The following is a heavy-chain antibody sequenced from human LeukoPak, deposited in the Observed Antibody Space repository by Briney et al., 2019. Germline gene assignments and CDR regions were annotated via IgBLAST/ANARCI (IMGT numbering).Heavy chain of an antibody. D-gene: IGHD3-22*01. CDR1: GYTFTSYY. Sequence: ASVKVSCKASGYTFTSYYMHWVRQAPGQGLEWMGWINPNSGGTNYAQKFQGRVTMTRDTSISTAYMELSRLRSDDTAVYYCARGRYDSSGYYYWGQGTLVTVSS. J-gene: IGHJ4*02. V-gene: IGHV1-2*02. CDR2: INPNSGGT. CDR3: ARGRYDSSGYYY.